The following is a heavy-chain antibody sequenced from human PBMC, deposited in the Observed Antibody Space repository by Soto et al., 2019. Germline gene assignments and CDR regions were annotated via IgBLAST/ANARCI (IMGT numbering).Heavy chain of an antibody. V-gene: IGHV3-23*01. Sequence: EVHLLESGGGLVQPGGSLRLSCAASGFTFSSYAMSWVRQAPGKGLEWVSGINGSGDKRYYADSVKGRFTISRDNSKNTLYLQMNSLRVEDTAVFYCAKDYGDFWDPLDYWGQGTLVTVSS. CDR1: GFTFSSYA. J-gene: IGHJ4*02. CDR2: INGSGDKR. CDR3: AKDYGDFWDPLDY. D-gene: IGHD4-17*01.